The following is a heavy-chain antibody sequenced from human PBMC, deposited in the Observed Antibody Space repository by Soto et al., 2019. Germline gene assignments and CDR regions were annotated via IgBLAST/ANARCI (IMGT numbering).Heavy chain of an antibody. J-gene: IGHJ6*02. CDR1: GASMRSYY. CDR3: ARDLRCCGLDV. CDR2: IFYSGST. D-gene: IGHD3-9*01. V-gene: IGHV4-59*01. Sequence: PSETLSLTCNVSGASMRSYYWTWMRLSPGKGLEWIGDIFYSGSTNLNPSLRSRLSISIDTSKNKFSLMLNSVTAADTAVYYCARDLRCCGLDVWGPGTTVTVSS.